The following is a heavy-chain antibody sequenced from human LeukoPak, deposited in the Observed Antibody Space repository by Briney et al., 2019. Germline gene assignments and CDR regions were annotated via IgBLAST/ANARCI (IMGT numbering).Heavy chain of an antibody. CDR3: ARDADGNDAFDI. Sequence: ASVKVSCKASGYTFTGYYMHWVRQAPGQGLEWMGWINPNSGGTNYAQKFQGRVTMTRDTSISTAYMELSRLRSDDTAVYYCARDADGNDAFDIWGQGTMVTVSS. CDR1: GYTFTGYY. CDR2: INPNSGGT. J-gene: IGHJ3*02. V-gene: IGHV1-2*02. D-gene: IGHD5-24*01.